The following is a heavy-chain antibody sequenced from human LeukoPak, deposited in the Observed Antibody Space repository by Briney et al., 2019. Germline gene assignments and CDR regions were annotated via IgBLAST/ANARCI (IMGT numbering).Heavy chain of an antibody. CDR2: IYHSGST. J-gene: IGHJ4*02. D-gene: IGHD3-22*01. Sequence: SETLSLSCAVYGGSFSGYYWSWIRQPPGKGLEWIGEIYHSGSTNYNPSLKSRVTISVDKSKNQFSLKLSSVTAADTAVYYCARDLFYGSSGYYYSYFDYWGQGTLVTVSS. CDR1: GGSFSGYY. CDR3: ARDLFYGSSGYYYSYFDY. V-gene: IGHV4-34*01.